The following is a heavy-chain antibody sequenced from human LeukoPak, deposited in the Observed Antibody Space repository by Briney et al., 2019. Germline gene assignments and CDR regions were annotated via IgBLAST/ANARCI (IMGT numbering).Heavy chain of an antibody. Sequence: GGSLRLSCTASGFTFGDYAMSWFRQAPGKGLEWVGFIRSKAYGGTTEYAASVKGRFTISRDDSKSIAYLQMNSLKTEDTAVYYCTRFPEIDTLTGPVDYWGQGTLVTVSS. CDR2: IRSKAYGGTT. CDR1: GFTFGDYA. D-gene: IGHD3-9*01. J-gene: IGHJ4*02. CDR3: TRFPEIDTLTGPVDY. V-gene: IGHV3-49*03.